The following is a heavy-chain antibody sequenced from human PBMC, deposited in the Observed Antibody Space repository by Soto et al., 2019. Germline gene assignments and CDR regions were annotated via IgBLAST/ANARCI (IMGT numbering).Heavy chain of an antibody. J-gene: IGHJ3*02. V-gene: IGHV4-39*01. CDR2: MFYSGST. CDR1: GGSISSSSYY. CDR3: ARHGYFDSSGYSAFDI. D-gene: IGHD3-22*01. Sequence: QLQLQESGPGLVKPSETLSLTCTVSGGSISSSSYYWGWIRQPPGKGLEWIGSMFYSGSTYHNPSLESRVTISVDTSKNQFSLKLTSVTAADTAVYYCARHGYFDSSGYSAFDIWGQGTMVTVSS.